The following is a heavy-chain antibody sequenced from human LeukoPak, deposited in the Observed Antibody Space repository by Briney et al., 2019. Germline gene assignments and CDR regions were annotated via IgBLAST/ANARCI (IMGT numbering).Heavy chain of an antibody. Sequence: GGSLRLSCAASGFTVSSNYMSWVRQAPGKGLEWVSVIYSGGSTYYADSVKGRFTISRDNTKNSLYLQMNSLRAEDTAVYYCARDGSYSSGWYIGWGQGALVTVSS. CDR3: ARDGSYSSGWYIG. CDR2: IYSGGST. J-gene: IGHJ4*02. CDR1: GFTVSSNY. V-gene: IGHV3-53*01. D-gene: IGHD6-19*01.